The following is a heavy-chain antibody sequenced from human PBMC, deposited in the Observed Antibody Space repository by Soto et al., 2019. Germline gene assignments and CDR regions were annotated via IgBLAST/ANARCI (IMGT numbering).Heavy chain of an antibody. CDR3: VGHAITREWELRA. CDR1: GGSISSSSYY. Sequence: PSETLSLTCTVSGGSISSSSYYWGWIRQPPGKGLEWIGSIYYSGSTYYNASLKSRVTISVDTSKNQFSLKLSSVIAADTAMYYCVGHAITREWELRAWGQGTLVTVPQ. J-gene: IGHJ5*02. CDR2: IYYSGST. D-gene: IGHD1-26*01. V-gene: IGHV4-39*01.